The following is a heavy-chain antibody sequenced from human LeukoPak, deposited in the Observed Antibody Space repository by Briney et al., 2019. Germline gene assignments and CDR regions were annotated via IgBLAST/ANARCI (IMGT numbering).Heavy chain of an antibody. D-gene: IGHD2-2*01. CDR2: IGGSGGST. Sequence: GGSLRLSCAASGFTFSSYAMSWVRQAPGKGLEWVSAIGGSGGSTYYADSVKGRFTTSRDNSKNTLYLQMNSLRAEDTAVYYCAKDRKIVVVPAAIDYWGQGTLVTVSS. CDR3: AKDRKIVVVPAAIDY. J-gene: IGHJ4*02. CDR1: GFTFSSYA. V-gene: IGHV3-23*01.